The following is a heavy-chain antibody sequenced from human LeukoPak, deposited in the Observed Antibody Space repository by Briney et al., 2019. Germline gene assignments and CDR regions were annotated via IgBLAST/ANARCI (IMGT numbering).Heavy chain of an antibody. D-gene: IGHD6-13*01. Sequence: PSETLSLTCTVSGGSISSHYWSWVRQPPGKGLEWVGYIYYSGSTNYNPSLKSRVTISVDTSKNQFSLKLSSVTAADTAVYYCARAFGYSSSWYYFYYYYYMDVWGKGTTVTASS. CDR3: ARAFGYSSSWYYFYYYYYMDV. CDR2: IYYSGST. CDR1: GGSISSHY. J-gene: IGHJ6*03. V-gene: IGHV4-59*11.